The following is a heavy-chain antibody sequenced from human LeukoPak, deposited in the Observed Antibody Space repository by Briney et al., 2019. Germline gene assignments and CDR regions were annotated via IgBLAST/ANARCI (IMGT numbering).Heavy chain of an antibody. CDR1: GDSISTYNYY. CDR3: ARRNYYGSGTYYP. Sequence: SETLSLTCTVSGDSISTYNYYWGWIRQPPWKGLEWIGSMHYSGSIYYNPSPKSRVTISGDTSKNQLSLKLSSVTAADTAVYYCARRNYYGSGTYYPWGQGTLVTVSS. J-gene: IGHJ5*02. V-gene: IGHV4-39*01. D-gene: IGHD3-10*01. CDR2: MHYSGSI.